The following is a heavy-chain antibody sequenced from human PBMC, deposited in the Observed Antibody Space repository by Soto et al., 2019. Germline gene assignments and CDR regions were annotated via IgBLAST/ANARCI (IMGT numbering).Heavy chain of an antibody. Sequence: QVQLQESGPGLVKPSGTLSLTCAVSAVSISSGSFWGWVRQPPGKGLGWIGDIHHSGSTNYNPSLKSRVTIAVDTSKNHFSLKLNSVTAADTAVYYCARSAGWYAVHSWGQGILVIVSS. CDR1: AVSISSGSF. CDR3: ARSAGWYAVHS. J-gene: IGHJ4*02. V-gene: IGHV4-4*02. D-gene: IGHD6-19*01. CDR2: IHHSGST.